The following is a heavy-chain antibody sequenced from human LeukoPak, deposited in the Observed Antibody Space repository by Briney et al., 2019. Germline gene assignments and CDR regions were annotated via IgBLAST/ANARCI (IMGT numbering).Heavy chain of an antibody. CDR1: GFTFSSYA. D-gene: IGHD3-9*01. V-gene: IGHV3-23*01. J-gene: IGHJ4*02. Sequence: QPGGSLRLSCAASGFTFSSYAMSWVRQAPGKGLEWVSAISGSGGSSYYADSVKGRFTISRDNSKNTLYLQMNSLRAEDTAVYYCAKGPYYDILTGYGDYWGQGTLVTVSS. CDR3: AKGPYYDILTGYGDY. CDR2: ISGSGGSS.